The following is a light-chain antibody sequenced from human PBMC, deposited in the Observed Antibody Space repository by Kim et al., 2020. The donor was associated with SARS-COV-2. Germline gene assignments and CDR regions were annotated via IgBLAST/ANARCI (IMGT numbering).Light chain of an antibody. V-gene: IGLV1-40*01. CDR2: GNT. CDR3: QSYDRSLGGYV. CDR1: SSNIGAVFD. Sequence: QRVTIPCPGRSSNIGAVFDVHWYQHLPGKAPKLLIYGNTNRPSGVPDRFSGSKSGTSASLAITGLQAEDEADYYCQSYDRSLGGYVFGSGTKVTV. J-gene: IGLJ1*01.